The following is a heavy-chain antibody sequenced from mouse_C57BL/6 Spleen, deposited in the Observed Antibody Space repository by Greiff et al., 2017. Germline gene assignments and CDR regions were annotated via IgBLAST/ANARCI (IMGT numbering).Heavy chain of an antibody. D-gene: IGHD1-1*01. Sequence: VKLVESGPGLVAPSQSLSITCTVSGFSLTSSGVDWVRQPPGQGLEWLGVIWGGGSTNYNSALMSRLSISKDNSTSHVFLTMNSLQTDDTAMYYCDNERGYGSEMDYWGQGTSVTVSS. CDR1: GFSLTSSG. V-gene: IGHV2-9*01. CDR3: DNERGYGSEMDY. J-gene: IGHJ4*01. CDR2: IWGGGST.